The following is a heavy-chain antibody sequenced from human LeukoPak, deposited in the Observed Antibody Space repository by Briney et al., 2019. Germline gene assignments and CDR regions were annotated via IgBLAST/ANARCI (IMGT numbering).Heavy chain of an antibody. CDR3: ARGRLGYCSSTSCFNFDY. CDR2: IIPIFGTA. J-gene: IGHJ4*02. Sequence: ASVKVSCKASGGTFSSYAISWVRQAPGQGLEWMGGIIPIFGTADYAQKFQGRVTITADESTSTAYMELSSLGSEDTAVYYCARGRLGYCSSTSCFNFDYWGQGTLVTVSS. CDR1: GGTFSSYA. D-gene: IGHD2-2*01. V-gene: IGHV1-69*13.